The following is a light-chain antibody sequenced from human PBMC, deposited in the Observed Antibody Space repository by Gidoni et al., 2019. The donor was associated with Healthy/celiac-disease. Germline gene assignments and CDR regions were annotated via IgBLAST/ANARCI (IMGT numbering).Light chain of an antibody. CDR1: QSVDSY. CDR3: QQRKHWPPLT. J-gene: IGKJ4*01. CDR2: DSY. V-gene: IGKV3-11*01. Sequence: EVMLTQSPATLSLSPGERATLSCRASQSVDSYLAWYQQKPGQAPRLLIYDSYHRATGIPARFSGSGSGKDFTLTISSLEPEDFAIYFCQQRKHWPPLTFGGGTKVEIK.